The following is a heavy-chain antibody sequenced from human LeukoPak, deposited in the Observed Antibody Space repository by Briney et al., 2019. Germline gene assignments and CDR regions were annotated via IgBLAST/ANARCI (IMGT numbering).Heavy chain of an antibody. CDR3: TRVTGIQLWPLSGVDY. J-gene: IGHJ4*02. CDR2: IRSKAYGGTT. Sequence: PGRSLRLSCTASGFTFCDYAMSWVRQAPGKGLEWVGFIRSKAYGGTTEYAASVKGRFTISRDDSKSIAYLQMNSLKTEDTAVYYCTRVTGIQLWPLSGVDYWGQGTLVTVSS. V-gene: IGHV3-49*04. D-gene: IGHD5-18*01. CDR1: GFTFCDYA.